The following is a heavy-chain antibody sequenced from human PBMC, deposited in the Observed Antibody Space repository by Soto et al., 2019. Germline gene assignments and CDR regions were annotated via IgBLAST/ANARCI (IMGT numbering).Heavy chain of an antibody. D-gene: IGHD5-18*01. CDR3: AKDVRRPVTLSNYYYYGMGV. V-gene: IGHV3-30*18. Sequence: PGGSLRLSCAASGFTFSSYGMHWVRQAPGKGLEWVAVISYDGSNKYYADSVKGRFTISRDNSKNTLYLQMNSLRAEDTAVYYCAKDVRRPVTLSNYYYYGMGVWGQGTTVTVSS. CDR1: GFTFSSYG. CDR2: ISYDGSNK. J-gene: IGHJ6*02.